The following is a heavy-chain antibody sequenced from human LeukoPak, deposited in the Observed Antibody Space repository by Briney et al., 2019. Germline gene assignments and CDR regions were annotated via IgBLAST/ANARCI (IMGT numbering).Heavy chain of an antibody. CDR3: ARDVERSYGPDKFDAFDI. CDR2: IYYSGST. J-gene: IGHJ3*02. CDR1: GGSLSSYY. Sequence: SETLSLTCTVSGGSLSSYYWSWIRQPPGKGLEWIGYIYYSGSTNYNPSLKSRVTISVDTSKNQFSLKLSSVTAADTAVYYCARDVERSYGPDKFDAFDIWGQGTMVTVSS. D-gene: IGHD1-26*01. V-gene: IGHV4-59*01.